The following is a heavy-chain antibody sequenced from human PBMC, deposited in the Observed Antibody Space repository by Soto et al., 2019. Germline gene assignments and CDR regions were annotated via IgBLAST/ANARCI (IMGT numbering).Heavy chain of an antibody. CDR2: INHSGST. Sequence: SETLSLTCAVYGGSFSGYYWSWIRQPPGKGLEWIGEINHSGSTNYNPSLKSRVTISVDTSKNQFSLKLSSVTAADTAVYYCERGRIAEAGSVGMDVWGQGTTVTVS. CDR1: GGSFSGYY. CDR3: ERGRIAEAGSVGMDV. J-gene: IGHJ6*01. V-gene: IGHV4-34*01. D-gene: IGHD6-13*01.